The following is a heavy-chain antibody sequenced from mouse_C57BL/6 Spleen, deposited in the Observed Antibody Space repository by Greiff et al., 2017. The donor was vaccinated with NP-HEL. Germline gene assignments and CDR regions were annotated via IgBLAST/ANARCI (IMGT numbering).Heavy chain of an antibody. CDR3: ARGVGGGGSMDY. V-gene: IGHV3-1*01. Sequence: EVKLQESGPGMVKPSQSLSLTCTVTGYSITSGYDWHWIRHFPGNKLEWMGYISYSGSTNYNPSLKSRIPITHDTSKNHFFLKLNSVTTEDTATYYCARGVGGGGSMDYWGQGTSVTVSS. J-gene: IGHJ4*01. CDR2: ISYSGST. CDR1: GYSITSGYD.